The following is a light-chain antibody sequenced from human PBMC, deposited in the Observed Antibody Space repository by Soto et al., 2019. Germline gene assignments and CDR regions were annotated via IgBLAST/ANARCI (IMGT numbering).Light chain of an antibody. CDR1: SSNIGAGYD. V-gene: IGLV1-40*01. CDR3: QSYDSSLTGYV. CDR2: RNT. Sequence: QSVLTQPPSVSGAPGQRVIISCTGSSSNIGAGYDVHWYQQLPGTAPRLLIYRNTNRPSGVPDRFSGSKSGTSASLATTGLQAEDEADYYCQSYDSSLTGYVFGTGTKVTVL. J-gene: IGLJ1*01.